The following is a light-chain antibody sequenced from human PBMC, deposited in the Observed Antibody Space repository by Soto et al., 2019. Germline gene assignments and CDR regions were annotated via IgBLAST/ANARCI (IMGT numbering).Light chain of an antibody. Sequence: DIQMTQSPSSLSASVGDRVTITCRASQVISTYLNWYQQKSGKAPKLLIDAASRLQSGVPSRFSGSGSGTDFTLTISSLPPEDFASYYCQQSYSTPLSFGGGTKLDIK. CDR2: AAS. J-gene: IGKJ4*01. CDR1: QVISTY. CDR3: QQSYSTPLS. V-gene: IGKV1-39*01.